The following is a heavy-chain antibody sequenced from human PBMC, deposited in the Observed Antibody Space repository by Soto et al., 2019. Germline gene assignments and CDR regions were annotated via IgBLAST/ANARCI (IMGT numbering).Heavy chain of an antibody. J-gene: IGHJ3*02. CDR3: ARGTTSDAFDI. Sequence: GGSLRLSCAASGFTFSSYGMHWVRQAPGKGLEWVAVIWYDGSNKYYADSVKGRFTISRDNSKNTLYLQMNSPRAEDTAVYYCARGTTSDAFDIWGQGTMVTVSS. V-gene: IGHV3-33*01. CDR2: IWYDGSNK. D-gene: IGHD4-17*01. CDR1: GFTFSSYG.